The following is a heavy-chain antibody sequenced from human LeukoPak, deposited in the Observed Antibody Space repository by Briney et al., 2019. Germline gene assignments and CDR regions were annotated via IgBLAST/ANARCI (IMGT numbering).Heavy chain of an antibody. CDR2: LRYSGAA. J-gene: IGHJ4*02. Sequence: PSETLSLTCTVSGASISTNNFFWAWIRQPPGKGLEWIAMLRYSGAAYYNPSLKSRVTISFDTSKNQFSLKLSSVTAADTAVYYCARLGELSDYWGQGTLVTVSS. CDR1: GASISTNNFF. D-gene: IGHD3-10*01. V-gene: IGHV4-39*01. CDR3: ARLGELSDY.